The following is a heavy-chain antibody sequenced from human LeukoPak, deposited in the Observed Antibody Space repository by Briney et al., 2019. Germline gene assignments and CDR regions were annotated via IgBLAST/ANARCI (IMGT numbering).Heavy chain of an antibody. D-gene: IGHD1-14*01. J-gene: IGHJ6*02. V-gene: IGHV3-74*01. CDR1: GFTFSSYW. CDR2: VNTDGSTT. Sequence: GGSLRLSCAASGFTFSSYWMHWVRQAPGKGLVWVSLVNTDGSTTSYADSVKGRFTISRDNAKNTLYLQMISLRAEDTAVYYCARDPVSSDVYNGMDVWGQGTTVTVSS. CDR3: ARDPVSSDVYNGMDV.